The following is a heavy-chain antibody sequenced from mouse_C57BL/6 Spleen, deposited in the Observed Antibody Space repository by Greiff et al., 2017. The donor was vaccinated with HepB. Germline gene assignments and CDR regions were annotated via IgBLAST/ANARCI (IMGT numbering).Heavy chain of an antibody. Sequence: EVQLVESGGDLVKPGGSLKLSCAASGFTFSSYGMSWVRQTPDKRLEWVATISSGGSYTYYPDSVKGRFTISRDNAKNTLYLQMSSLKSEDTAMYYCARGGYYDYDGGAMDYWGQGTSVTVSS. D-gene: IGHD2-4*01. CDR2: ISSGGSYT. J-gene: IGHJ4*01. V-gene: IGHV5-6*01. CDR3: ARGGYYDYDGGAMDY. CDR1: GFTFSSYG.